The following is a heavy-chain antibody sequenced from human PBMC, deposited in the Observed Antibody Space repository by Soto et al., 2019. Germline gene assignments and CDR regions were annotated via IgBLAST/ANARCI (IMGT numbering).Heavy chain of an antibody. D-gene: IGHD3-16*02. Sequence: GGSLRLSCAASGFTFSSYSMNWVRQAPGKGLEWVSSISSSSSYIYYADSVKGRFTISRDNAKNSLYLQMNSLRAEDTAVYYCARVGLHLGELSPDYWGQGTLVTVSS. J-gene: IGHJ4*02. V-gene: IGHV3-21*01. CDR2: ISSSSSYI. CDR1: GFTFSSYS. CDR3: ARVGLHLGELSPDY.